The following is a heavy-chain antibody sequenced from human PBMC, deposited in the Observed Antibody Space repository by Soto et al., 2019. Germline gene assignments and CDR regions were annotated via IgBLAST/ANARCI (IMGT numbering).Heavy chain of an antibody. CDR3: ARSGGSYYAGRVYYFDY. CDR1: GFTFSSYS. D-gene: IGHD1-26*01. J-gene: IGHJ4*02. Sequence: ESGGGLVKPGGSLRLSCAASGFTFSSYSMNWVRQAPGKGLEWVSSISSSSSYIYYADSVKGRFTISRDNAKNSLYLQMNSLRAEDTAVYYCARSGGSYYAGRVYYFDYWGQGTLVTVSS. V-gene: IGHV3-21*01. CDR2: ISSSSSYI.